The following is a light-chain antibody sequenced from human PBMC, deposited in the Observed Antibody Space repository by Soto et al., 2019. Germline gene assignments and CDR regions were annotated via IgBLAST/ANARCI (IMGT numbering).Light chain of an antibody. CDR3: QEYDNWPLWT. Sequence: ETVMTQSPATQANSAAQTANLCCXXSQSVRSNLAWYQQKPGQAPRLLIYGASTRATGVPARFSGSGSGTEFTLTINSLQSEDFALYYCQEYDNWPLWTFGQGTKVDIK. CDR2: GAS. CDR1: QSVRSN. J-gene: IGKJ1*01. V-gene: IGKV3-15*01.